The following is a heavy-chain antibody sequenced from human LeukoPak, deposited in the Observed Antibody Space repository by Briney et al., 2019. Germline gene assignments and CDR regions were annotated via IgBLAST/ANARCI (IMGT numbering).Heavy chain of an antibody. CDR3: ARDSTAYNSFDY. V-gene: IGHV1-46*01. Sequence: ASVKVSCKASGYTFTSYYMHWVRQAPGQGLEWMGIINPSGGSTSYAQKFQGRVTMTRHTSTSTVYMELSSLRSEDTAVYYCARDSTAYNSFDYWGQGTLVTVSS. CDR2: INPSGGST. J-gene: IGHJ4*02. D-gene: IGHD5-24*01. CDR1: GYTFTSYY.